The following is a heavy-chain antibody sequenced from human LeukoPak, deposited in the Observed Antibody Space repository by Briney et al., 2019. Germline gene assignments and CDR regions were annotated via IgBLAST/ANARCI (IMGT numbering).Heavy chain of an antibody. CDR1: GYTFTSYG. D-gene: IGHD3-22*01. Sequence: ASVKVSCKASGYTFTSYGISWVRQAPGQGLEWMGWISAYNGNTNYAQKLQGRVTMTTDTSTSTAYMELRSLRSDDTAVYYCAKVTGDKGDVCYYDSSGYRGAFDIWGQGTMVTVSS. CDR2: ISAYNGNT. V-gene: IGHV1-18*01. CDR3: AKVTGDKGDVCYYDSSGYRGAFDI. J-gene: IGHJ3*02.